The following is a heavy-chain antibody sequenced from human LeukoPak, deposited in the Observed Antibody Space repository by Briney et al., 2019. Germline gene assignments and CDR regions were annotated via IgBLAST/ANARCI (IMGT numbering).Heavy chain of an antibody. Sequence: KTSETLSLTCTVSGGSICSSSYYWGWIRQPPGKGLEWIGSIYYSGSTYYNPSLKSRVTISVDTSKNQFSLKLSSVTAADTAVYYCARGYYDSSGYRSPKEGSFDYWGQGTLVTVSS. CDR1: GGSICSSSYY. CDR3: ARGYYDSSGYRSPKEGSFDY. V-gene: IGHV4-39*07. J-gene: IGHJ4*02. D-gene: IGHD3-22*01. CDR2: IYYSGST.